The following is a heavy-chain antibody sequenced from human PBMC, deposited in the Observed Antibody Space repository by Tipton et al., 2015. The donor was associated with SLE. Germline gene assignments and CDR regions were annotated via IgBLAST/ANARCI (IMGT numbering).Heavy chain of an antibody. CDR2: IYYSGST. CDR1: GGSINNSYYY. V-gene: IGHV4-39*02. CDR3: ARSSSVRTLLWPTFAY. Sequence: TLSLTCTVSGGSINNSYYYWAWIRQPPGKGLEWIGSIYYSGSTFNNPSLKSRVTISADTSKNHLSLKLTSVTAADTAVYFCARSSSVRTLLWPTFAYWGQGTLVTVSS. J-gene: IGHJ4*02. D-gene: IGHD2/OR15-2a*01.